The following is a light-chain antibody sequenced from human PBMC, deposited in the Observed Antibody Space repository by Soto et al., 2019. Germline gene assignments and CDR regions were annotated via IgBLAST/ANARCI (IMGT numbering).Light chain of an antibody. CDR1: QSVSSN. CDR2: GAS. Sequence: EIVMTQSPATLSVSPGERATLSCRASQSVSSNLAWYQQKPGQAPRLLIYGASTRATGIPARFSGSGSGTEFTLTISSLQSEDFAVYYCHHYNNWPLGFTFGPGTKVDIK. J-gene: IGKJ3*01. V-gene: IGKV3-15*01. CDR3: HHYNNWPLGFT.